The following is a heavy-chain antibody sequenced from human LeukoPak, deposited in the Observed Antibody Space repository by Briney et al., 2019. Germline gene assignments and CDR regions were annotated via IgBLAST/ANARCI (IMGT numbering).Heavy chain of an antibody. J-gene: IGHJ4*02. CDR3: AKDHGSSDWYYFDY. CDR1: GFTFSTYA. CDR2: ISGTGGST. D-gene: IGHD6-13*01. Sequence: GGSLRLSCAASGFTFSTYAMTWVRQAPGKGLEWVSLISGTGGSTYYADSVKGRFTISRDNSKNTLYLQMNTLRADDTAVYYCAKDHGSSDWYYFDYWGQGTLVTVSS. V-gene: IGHV3-23*01.